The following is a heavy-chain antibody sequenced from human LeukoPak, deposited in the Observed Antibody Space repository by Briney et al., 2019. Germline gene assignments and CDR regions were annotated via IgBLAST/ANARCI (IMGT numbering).Heavy chain of an antibody. J-gene: IGHJ3*02. Sequence: PGGSLRLSCAASGFTFRSYAMNWVRQAPGKGLEWVSVISGSGGSTYYADSVKGRFTISRDNSKNTLYLQINSLRAEDTAVYYCSLSGDNDAFDIWGQGTKVTVSS. CDR3: SLSGDNDAFDI. D-gene: IGHD3-10*01. CDR2: ISGSGGST. V-gene: IGHV3-23*01. CDR1: GFTFRSYA.